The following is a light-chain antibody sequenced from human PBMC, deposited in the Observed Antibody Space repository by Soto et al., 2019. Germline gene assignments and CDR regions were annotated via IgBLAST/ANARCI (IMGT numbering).Light chain of an antibody. V-gene: IGKV3-11*01. J-gene: IGKJ4*01. CDR2: DAS. Sequence: EIVLTQSPATLSLSPGERATLSCRASRRVSSYLAWYQQKPGQAPRLLIYDASSRATGIPARFSGSGSGTDFTLTISRLENEDFAVYYCQKRGEWSRLTFGGGTKVEIK. CDR3: QKRGEWSRLT. CDR1: RRVSSY.